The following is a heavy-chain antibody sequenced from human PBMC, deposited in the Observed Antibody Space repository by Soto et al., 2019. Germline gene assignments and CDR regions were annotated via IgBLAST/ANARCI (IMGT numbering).Heavy chain of an antibody. CDR3: AKGGRQWLVTSDFNY. V-gene: IGHV3-30*18. D-gene: IGHD6-19*01. J-gene: IGHJ4*02. CDR1: GFTFSDDA. Sequence: VQLVESGGCVVQPGRSLRLSCAASGFTFSDDAMHWVRQAPGKWLEWVAVVSHDGRNTHYADSVKGRFTISRDSSKNTVSLEMTSLRAEDTAVYYCAKGGRQWLVTSDFNYWGQGALVTVSS. CDR2: VSHDGRNT.